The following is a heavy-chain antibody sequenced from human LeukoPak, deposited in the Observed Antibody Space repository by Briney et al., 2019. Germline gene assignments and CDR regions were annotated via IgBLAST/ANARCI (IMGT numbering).Heavy chain of an antibody. Sequence: SETLSLTCTVSGGSISSYYWSWIRQPPGKGLEWIGYIYYSGSTNYNPPLKSRVTISVDTSKNQFSLKLSSVTAADTAVYYCARDLFTSSWYRWFDPWGQGTLVTVSS. V-gene: IGHV4-59*01. CDR1: GGSISSYY. CDR2: IYYSGST. CDR3: ARDLFTSSWYRWFDP. J-gene: IGHJ5*02. D-gene: IGHD6-13*01.